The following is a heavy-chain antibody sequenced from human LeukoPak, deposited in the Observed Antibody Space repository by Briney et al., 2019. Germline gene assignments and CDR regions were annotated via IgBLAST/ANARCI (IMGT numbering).Heavy chain of an antibody. V-gene: IGHV4-30-4*08. Sequence: PSETLSLTCTVSGGSISSSSYYWGWIRQPPGKGLEWIGYIYYSGSTYYNPSLKSRVTISVDTSKNQFSLKLSSVTAADTAVYYCARGARLPVPAAPRMAFDPWGQGTLVTVSS. J-gene: IGHJ5*02. CDR2: IYYSGST. CDR1: GGSISSSSYY. D-gene: IGHD2-2*01. CDR3: ARGARLPVPAAPRMAFDP.